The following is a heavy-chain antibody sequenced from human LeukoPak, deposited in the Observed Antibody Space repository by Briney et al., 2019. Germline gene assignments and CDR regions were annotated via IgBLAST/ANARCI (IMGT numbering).Heavy chain of an antibody. CDR1: GFTFSSYS. CDR3: AKNKRIQLWSSVDY. D-gene: IGHD5-18*01. V-gene: IGHV3-30*02. Sequence: PGGSLRLSCAASGFTFSSYSMNWVRQAPGKGLEWVAFIRYDGSNKYYADSVKGRFTISRDNSKNTLYLQMNSLRAEDTAVYYCAKNKRIQLWSSVDYWGQGTLVTVSS. CDR2: IRYDGSNK. J-gene: IGHJ4*02.